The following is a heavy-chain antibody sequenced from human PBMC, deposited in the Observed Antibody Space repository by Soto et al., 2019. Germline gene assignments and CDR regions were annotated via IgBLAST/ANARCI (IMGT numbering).Heavy chain of an antibody. J-gene: IGHJ4*02. CDR3: ARDLPPVDY. Sequence: QVQLVQSGAEVKKPGASVKVSCKASGYTFSSYFISWVRQAPGQGLEWMGWISAYNGNTNYAQNLQGRDTMTTDTSTSTAYRELRSLRSDDTAVYYCARDLPPVDYWGQGTLVTVSS. CDR2: ISAYNGNT. CDR1: GYTFSSYF. V-gene: IGHV1-18*01.